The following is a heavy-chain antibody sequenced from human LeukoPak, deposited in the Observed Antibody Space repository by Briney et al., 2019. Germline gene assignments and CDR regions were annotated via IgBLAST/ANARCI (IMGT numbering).Heavy chain of an antibody. J-gene: IGHJ6*04. CDR2: IYTSGST. V-gene: IGHV4-61*02. CDR3: ARDGPPPFFWSGYPARGLVMDV. Sequence: SQTLSLTCTVSGGSISSGSYYWSWIRQPAGKGLEWIGRIYTSGSTNYNPSLKSRVTISVDTSKNQFSLKLSSVTAADTAVYYCARDGPPPFFWSGYPARGLVMDVWGKGTTVTVSS. CDR1: GGSISSGSYY. D-gene: IGHD3-3*01.